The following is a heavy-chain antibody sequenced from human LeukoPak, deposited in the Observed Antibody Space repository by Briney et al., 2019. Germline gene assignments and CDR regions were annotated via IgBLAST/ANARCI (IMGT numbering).Heavy chain of an antibody. Sequence: ASVKVSCKXSGYTLTELSMHWVRQAPGKGLEWMGGFDPEDGETIYAQKFQGRVTMTEDTSTDTAYMELSSLRSEDTAVYYCATEYYYDSTSDYWGQGTLVTVSS. CDR3: ATEYYYDSTSDY. CDR2: FDPEDGET. D-gene: IGHD3-22*01. J-gene: IGHJ4*02. V-gene: IGHV1-24*01. CDR1: GYTLTELS.